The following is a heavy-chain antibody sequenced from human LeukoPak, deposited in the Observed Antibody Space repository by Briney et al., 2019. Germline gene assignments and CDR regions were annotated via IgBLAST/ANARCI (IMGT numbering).Heavy chain of an antibody. V-gene: IGHV4-39*01. CDR2: IYYSGST. CDR3: ARADFWSGYRFDY. Sequence: SETLSLTCTVSGGSISSSSYYWGWIRQPPGKGLEWIGSIYYSGSTHYNPSLKSRVTISVDTSKNQFSLKLSSVTAADTAVYYCARADFWSGYRFDYWGQGTLVTVSS. CDR1: GGSISSSSYY. D-gene: IGHD3-3*01. J-gene: IGHJ4*02.